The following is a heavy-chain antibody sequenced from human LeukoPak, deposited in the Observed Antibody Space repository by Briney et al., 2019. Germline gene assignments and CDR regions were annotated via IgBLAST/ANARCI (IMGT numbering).Heavy chain of an antibody. CDR2: ICHDGSNT. V-gene: IGHV3-30*02. CDR3: AKDGGWGTFDY. Sequence: GGSLRLSCAASGFTFHGYGMHWVRQAPGKGLEWVTFICHDGSNTYCADSVKGRLTISRDNSKNMLYLQMNSLGAEDTAVYYCAKDGGWGTFDYWGQGTLVTVSS. D-gene: IGHD3-16*01. J-gene: IGHJ4*02. CDR1: GFTFHGYG.